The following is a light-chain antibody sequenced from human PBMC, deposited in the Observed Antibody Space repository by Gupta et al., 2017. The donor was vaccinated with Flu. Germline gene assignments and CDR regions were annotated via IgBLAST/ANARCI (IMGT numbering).Light chain of an antibody. V-gene: IGKV1-39*01. CDR2: AAS. CDR1: QSINTS. Sequence: DIQMTQSPSSLSASLGDRVTITCRASQSINTSLNWYQQKAGKGPKLLVYAASSWQSGVPSRFGGSGSEKDFTLTISSRQPEDFATYYCQQSDSHPQWTFGQGTKVEV. J-gene: IGKJ1*01. CDR3: QQSDSHPQWT.